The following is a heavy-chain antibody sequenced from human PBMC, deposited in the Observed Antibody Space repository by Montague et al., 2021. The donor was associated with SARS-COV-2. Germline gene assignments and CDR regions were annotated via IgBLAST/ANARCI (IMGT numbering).Heavy chain of an antibody. CDR2: IYYSGKP. V-gene: IGHV4-59*01. Sequence: SETLSLTCTVSGGSISSYYWSWIRQSPGKGLEWIGYIYYSGKPNXNPSLTSRLSMSVDTSKNQFSLELSSVTAADTAVFFCARGKGRSDDAFDIWGQGITVTVSS. D-gene: IGHD2-15*01. CDR1: GGSISSYY. J-gene: IGHJ3*02. CDR3: ARGKGRSDDAFDI.